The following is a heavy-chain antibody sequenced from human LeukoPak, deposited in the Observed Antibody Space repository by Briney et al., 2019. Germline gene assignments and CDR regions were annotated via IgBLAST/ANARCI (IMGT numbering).Heavy chain of an antibody. CDR2: ISGSGGST. J-gene: IGHJ1*01. Sequence: GGSLRLSCAASGFTFSSYAMSWVRQAPGKGLEWVSAISGSGGSTYYADSVKGRFTISRDNSKNTLYLQMNSLRAEDTAVYYCAKDQKGEEDIVVVPAAIVVVAEYFQHWGQGTLVTVSS. D-gene: IGHD2-2*02. CDR1: GFTFSSYA. CDR3: AKDQKGEEDIVVVPAAIVVVAEYFQH. V-gene: IGHV3-23*01.